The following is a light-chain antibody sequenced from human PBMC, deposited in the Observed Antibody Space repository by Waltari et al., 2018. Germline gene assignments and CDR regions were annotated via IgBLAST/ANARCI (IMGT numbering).Light chain of an antibody. CDR3: QQYGSSPFT. Sequence: EIVLTQSPGTLSLSPGERATLSCRASQSVSSNYFALYQQTPGQAPRLLIYGASSRATVIPDRFSGSGSGTDFTLTISRLEPEDFAVYYCQQYGSSPFTFGPGTNVDIK. J-gene: IGKJ3*01. CDR2: GAS. V-gene: IGKV3-20*01. CDR1: QSVSSNY.